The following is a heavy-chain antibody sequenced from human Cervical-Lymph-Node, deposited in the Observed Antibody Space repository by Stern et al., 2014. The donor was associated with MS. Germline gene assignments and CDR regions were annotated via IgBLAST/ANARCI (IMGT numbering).Heavy chain of an antibody. CDR3: VRDVRSMYDWDYFWFDP. CDR1: GDSISGSSDY. D-gene: IGHD1-7*01. V-gene: IGHV4-61*02. CDR2: IYPTGRT. J-gene: IGHJ5*02. Sequence: VQLEESGPGLVKPSQTLSLSCAVSGDSISGSSDYWSWIRQPAGRGLEWIGRIYPTGRTSYNPSLRSPVTQSADTSKNQFSLQLSSVTAADTAVYYCVRDVRSMYDWDYFWFDPWGQGTLVTVSS.